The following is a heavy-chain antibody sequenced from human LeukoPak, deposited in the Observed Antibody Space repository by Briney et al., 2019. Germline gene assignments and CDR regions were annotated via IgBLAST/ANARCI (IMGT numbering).Heavy chain of an antibody. J-gene: IGHJ5*02. Sequence: GGSLRLSCAASGFTFSSYALTWVRQAPGKGLEWVSAISGSGGSTYYADSVKGRFTISRDNSKNTLYLQMNSLRAEDTAVYYCARTLLVVVAARMNWFDPWGQGTLVTVSS. CDR2: ISGSGGST. CDR1: GFTFSSYA. D-gene: IGHD2-15*01. CDR3: ARTLLVVVAARMNWFDP. V-gene: IGHV3-23*01.